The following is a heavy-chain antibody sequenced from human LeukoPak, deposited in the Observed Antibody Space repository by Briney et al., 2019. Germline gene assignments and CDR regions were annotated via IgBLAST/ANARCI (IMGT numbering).Heavy chain of an antibody. CDR1: GFTFSSHA. CDR2: ISGSGGST. CDR3: AKLRGGYYYYYGMDV. D-gene: IGHD2-15*01. J-gene: IGHJ6*02. Sequence: GGSLRLSCAASGFTFSSHAMSWVRQAPGKGLEWVSAISGSGGSTYYADSVKGRFTISRDNSKNTLYLQMNSLRAEDTAVYYCAKLRGGYYYYYGMDVWGQGTTVTVSS. V-gene: IGHV3-23*01.